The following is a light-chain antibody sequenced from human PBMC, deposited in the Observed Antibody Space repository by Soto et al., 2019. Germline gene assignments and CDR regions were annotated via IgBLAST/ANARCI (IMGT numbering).Light chain of an antibody. CDR1: QSLSTW. J-gene: IGKJ1*01. Sequence: DIQMTQSPSTLSASVGDRVTITCRASQSLSTWLAWFQQRPGKAPKLLIYDASSLESGVPSRFSGSGSGTEFTLTNSSLQPDDFATYYCQQYNSYWTFGQGTKVEIK. CDR3: QQYNSYWT. CDR2: DAS. V-gene: IGKV1-5*01.